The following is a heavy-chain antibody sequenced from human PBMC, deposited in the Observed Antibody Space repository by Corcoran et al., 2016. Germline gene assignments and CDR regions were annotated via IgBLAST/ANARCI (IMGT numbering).Heavy chain of an antibody. CDR2: IRSKANSYAT. V-gene: IGHV3-73*02. D-gene: IGHD2-2*01. CDR1: GFTFSGSA. Sequence: EVQLVESGGGLVQPGGSLKLSCAASGFTFSGSAMHWVRQASGKGLEWVGRIRSKANSYATAYAASVKGRFTISRDDSKNTAYLQMNSLKTEDTAVYYCTPSMYCSSTSCSSYYLDYWGQGTLVTVSS. J-gene: IGHJ4*02. CDR3: TPSMYCSSTSCSSYYLDY.